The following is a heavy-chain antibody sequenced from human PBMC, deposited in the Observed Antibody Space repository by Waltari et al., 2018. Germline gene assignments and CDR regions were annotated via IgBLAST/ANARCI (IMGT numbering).Heavy chain of an antibody. J-gene: IGHJ6*02. CDR2: ISSSGSTI. CDR3: ARETYYYYYGMDV. CDR1: GFTFSSYE. Sequence: EVQLVESGGGLVQPGGSLRLSCAASGFTFSSYEMNWVRQAPGEGLEWVSYISSSGSTIYYADPVKVRFTISRDNAKNTLYLEMNSLRAEDTAVYYCARETYYYYYGMDVWGQGTTVTVSS. V-gene: IGHV3-48*03.